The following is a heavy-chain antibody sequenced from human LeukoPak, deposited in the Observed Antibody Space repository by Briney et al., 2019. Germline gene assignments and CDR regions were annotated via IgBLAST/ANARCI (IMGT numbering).Heavy chain of an antibody. Sequence: SETLSLTCTVSGGSISSYYWSWIRQPAGKGLEWIGRIHTSGSTNYKSSLKSRVTMSVDTSKNQFSLKLSSVTAADTAVYYCARGSYGSGSLFDYWGQGTLVTVSS. V-gene: IGHV4-4*07. CDR1: GGSISSYY. CDR2: IHTSGST. J-gene: IGHJ4*02. CDR3: ARGSYGSGSLFDY. D-gene: IGHD3-10*01.